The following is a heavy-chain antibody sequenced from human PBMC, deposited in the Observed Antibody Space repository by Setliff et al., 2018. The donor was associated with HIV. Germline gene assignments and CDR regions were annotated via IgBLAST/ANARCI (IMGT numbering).Heavy chain of an antibody. J-gene: IGHJ6*02. V-gene: IGHV3-49*04. D-gene: IGHD1-1*01. CDR2: IRSKAYGGTT. CDR1: GFTFGDYA. Sequence: GESLKISCTASGFTFGDYAMTWVRQAPGKGLEWVGFIRSKAYGGTTEYAASVKGRFTISRDDSKSIAYLQMNSLKTEDRAVYYCTRGRLRQLDNSHYYYYGMDVWGQGTTVTVSS. CDR3: TRGRLRQLDNSHYYYYGMDV.